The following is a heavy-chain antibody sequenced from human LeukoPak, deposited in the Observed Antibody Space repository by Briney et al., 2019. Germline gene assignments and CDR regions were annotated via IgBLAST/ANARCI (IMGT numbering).Heavy chain of an antibody. CDR1: GFTFNNYG. CDR3: AKGDLSKGLDYFDY. J-gene: IGHJ4*02. V-gene: IGHV3-30*18. CDR2: ISYDGRNK. Sequence: PGGSLRLSCAASGFTFNNYGMHWVRQAPGKGLEWVAVISYDGRNKDYADSVKGRFTISRDNSKNTVYLQVNSLRTEDTALYYCAKGDLSKGLDYFDYWGQGTLVTVSS. D-gene: IGHD3-3*01.